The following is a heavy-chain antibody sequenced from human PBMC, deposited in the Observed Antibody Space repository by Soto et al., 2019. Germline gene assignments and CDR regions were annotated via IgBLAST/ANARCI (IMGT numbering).Heavy chain of an antibody. Sequence: QLPLQESGSGLVKPSQTLSLTCAVSGGSISSGGYSWSWIRQPPGKGLEWIGYIYHSGSTYYNPSLKSRVTISVDRSKNQSSLKLSSVTAADTAVYYCAAGGGLPRYYWGQGTLVTVSS. J-gene: IGHJ4*02. CDR3: AAGGGLPRYY. V-gene: IGHV4-30-2*01. CDR1: GGSISSGGYS. CDR2: IYHSGST. D-gene: IGHD5-12*01.